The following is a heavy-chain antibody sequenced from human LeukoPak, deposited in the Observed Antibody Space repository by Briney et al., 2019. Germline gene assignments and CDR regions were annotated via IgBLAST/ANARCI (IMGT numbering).Heavy chain of an antibody. J-gene: IGHJ4*02. CDR2: IIPILGIA. CDR1: GGTFSSYA. Sequence: ASVKVSCKASGGTFSSYAISWVRQAPGQGLEWMGRIIPILGIANYAQKFQGRVTITADKSTSTAYMELSSLRSEDTAVYYCARATDTAMVTLPFDYWGQGTPVTVSS. V-gene: IGHV1-69*04. CDR3: ARATDTAMVTLPFDY. D-gene: IGHD5-18*01.